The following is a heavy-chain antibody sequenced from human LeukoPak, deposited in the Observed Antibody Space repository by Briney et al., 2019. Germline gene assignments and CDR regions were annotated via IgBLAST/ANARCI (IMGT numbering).Heavy chain of an antibody. J-gene: IGHJ4*02. CDR2: ISRSTRAI. D-gene: IGHD6-13*01. CDR1: GFTFSTSH. V-gene: IGHV3-48*04. CDR3: ARGLADRRGSWPFDY. Sequence: GGSLRLSCAASGFTFSTSHMNWVRQAPGKGLEWVSYISRSTRAIYYADSVRGRFTIPRDDAKNSLYLQMNSLRVEDTAVYYCARGLADRRGSWPFDYWGQGTLVTVSS.